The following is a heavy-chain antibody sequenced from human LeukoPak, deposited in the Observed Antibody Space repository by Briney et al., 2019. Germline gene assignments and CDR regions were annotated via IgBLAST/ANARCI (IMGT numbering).Heavy chain of an antibody. CDR2: LSGSGVST. D-gene: IGHD3-3*01. CDR1: GFTFSSYA. CDR3: AKGSDFWSGHSGY. Sequence: GGSLRLSCAASGFTFSSYAITWVRQAPGKGLEWVSDLSGSGVSTYYAESVKGRFTISRDNSKNTLYLQMNSLRAEDTAVYYCAKGSDFWSGHSGYWGQGTLVTVSS. V-gene: IGHV3-23*01. J-gene: IGHJ4*02.